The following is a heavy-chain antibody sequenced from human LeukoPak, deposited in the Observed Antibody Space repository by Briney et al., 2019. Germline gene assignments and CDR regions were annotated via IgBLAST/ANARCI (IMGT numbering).Heavy chain of an antibody. CDR3: ATSRDYYDNNGYYPYYFDY. V-gene: IGHV3-30*03. Sequence: GGSLRLSCAASGFTFSSFGMHWLRQALGKGLEWVAVIPNDRRNNYYADSVKGRLTISRDNSKNTLYLQMNSLRAEDTAVYYCATSRDYYDNNGYYPYYFDYWGQGTLVTVSS. D-gene: IGHD3-22*01. CDR1: GFTFSSFG. J-gene: IGHJ4*02. CDR2: IPNDRRNN.